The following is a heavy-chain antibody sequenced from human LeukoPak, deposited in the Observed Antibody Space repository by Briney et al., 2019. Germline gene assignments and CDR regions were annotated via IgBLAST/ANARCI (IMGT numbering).Heavy chain of an antibody. V-gene: IGHV3-21*01. CDR2: ITSSSSYI. Sequence: GGSLRLSCAASGFTFSSYSMNWVRQAPGKGLEWVSSITSSSSYIYYADSVKGRFTISRDNSKNTLYLQMNSLRVEDTAVYYCAKARGSSGWSDMDVWGKGTTVTVSS. CDR1: GFTFSSYS. J-gene: IGHJ6*03. CDR3: AKARGSSGWSDMDV. D-gene: IGHD6-19*01.